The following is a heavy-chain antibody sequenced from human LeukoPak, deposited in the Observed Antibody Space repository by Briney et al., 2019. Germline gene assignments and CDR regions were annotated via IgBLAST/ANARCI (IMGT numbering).Heavy chain of an antibody. CDR2: IYSSGST. D-gene: IGHD3-10*01. Sequence: NPSETLSLTCTVSGGSISSGSYYWSWIRQPAGKGLEWIGRIYSSGSTNYNPSLKSRVTVSLDTSKNQFSLRLTSVTAADTAVYYCARSGTYQYSSAYDYWGQGTLVTVSS. CDR3: ARSGTYQYSSAYDY. V-gene: IGHV4-61*02. CDR1: GGSISSGSYY. J-gene: IGHJ4*01.